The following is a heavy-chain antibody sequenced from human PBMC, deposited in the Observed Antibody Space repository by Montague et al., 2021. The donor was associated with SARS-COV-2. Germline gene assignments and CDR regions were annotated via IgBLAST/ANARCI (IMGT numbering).Heavy chain of an antibody. V-gene: IGHV3-48*03. CDR2: ISSSGGGSTK. CDR3: ARDRDWDDWCGMDV. J-gene: IGHJ6*02. CDR1: GFIFSSYE. D-gene: IGHD2-21*01. Sequence: RSLSWAASGFIFSSYEMNWVRQAPGKGLEWISYISSSGGGSTKHYTDSVKGRFTISRDNAKNSLYLQMNSLRVEDAAIYYCARDRDWDDWCGMDVWGQGTTVTVSS.